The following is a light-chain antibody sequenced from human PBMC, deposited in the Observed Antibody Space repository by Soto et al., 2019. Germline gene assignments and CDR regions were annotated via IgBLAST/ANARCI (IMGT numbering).Light chain of an antibody. J-gene: IGLJ2*01. CDR3: NSLTNSSAVV. CDR2: EVT. V-gene: IGLV2-14*01. Sequence: SALTHPASVSGSPGQSITISCAGTRDDIGAYDYVPWYQQHPGHAPKLLVYEVTNRPSGVSDRFSGSKSGNTASLTISGLEAEDEADYYCNSLTNSSAVVFGGGTKVTV. CDR1: RDDIGAYDY.